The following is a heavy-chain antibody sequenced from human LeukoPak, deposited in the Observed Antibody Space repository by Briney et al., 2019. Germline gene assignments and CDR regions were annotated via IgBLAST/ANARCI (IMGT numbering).Heavy chain of an antibody. CDR3: ARVSVGYCTNGVCPNWFDP. Sequence: ASVKVSCKASGYTFTSYGISWVRQAPGQGLEWMGWISAYNGNTNYAQKLQGRVTMTTDTSTSTAYMELRGLRSDDTAVYYCARVSVGYCTNGVCPNWFDPWGQGTLVTVSS. V-gene: IGHV1-18*01. CDR1: GYTFTSYG. D-gene: IGHD2-8*01. CDR2: ISAYNGNT. J-gene: IGHJ5*02.